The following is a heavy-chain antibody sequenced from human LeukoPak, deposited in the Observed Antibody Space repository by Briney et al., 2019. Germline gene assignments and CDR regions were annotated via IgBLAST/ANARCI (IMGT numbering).Heavy chain of an antibody. CDR2: IKPDGSEK. J-gene: IGHJ4*02. Sequence: GGSLRLSCAASGITFGSYWMTWVRQAPGKGLECVANIKPDGSEKHYVDSVEGRFTISRDNAKNSLFLEMKSLRAEDTAVYYCARGRMAVAGSYEYWGQGTLVTVSS. D-gene: IGHD6-19*01. CDR1: GITFGSYW. V-gene: IGHV3-7*05. CDR3: ARGRMAVAGSYEY.